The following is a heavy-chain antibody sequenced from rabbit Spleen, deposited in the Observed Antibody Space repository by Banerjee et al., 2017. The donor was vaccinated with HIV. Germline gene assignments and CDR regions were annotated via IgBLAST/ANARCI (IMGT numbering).Heavy chain of an antibody. V-gene: IGHV1S40*01. D-gene: IGHD6-1*01. CDR1: GFSFSISYY. CDR2: IYTGSSGST. J-gene: IGHJ4*01. Sequence: QSLEESGGDLVKPGASLTLTCTASGFSFSISYYMCWVRQAPGKGLEWIACIYTGSSGSTYYATWATGRFTISKTSSTTVTLQMTSLTVADTATYFCARDLAGYVGYGYDWCFNLWGPGTLVTVS. CDR3: ARDLAGYVGYGYDWCFNL.